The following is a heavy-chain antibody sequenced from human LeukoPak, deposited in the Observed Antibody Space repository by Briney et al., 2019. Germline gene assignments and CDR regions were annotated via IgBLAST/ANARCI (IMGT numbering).Heavy chain of an antibody. J-gene: IGHJ5*02. CDR1: GFIFSSYS. CDR3: ARDLLTGYYRRGNWFDP. CDR2: MSSNSNYI. V-gene: IGHV3-21*01. Sequence: GGSLRLSCAASGFIFSSYSMNWVRQAPGKGLEWVSSMSSNSNYIYYGDSMKGRFTISRDNAKSSLYLQMNSLRAEDTAVYFCARDLLTGYYRRGNWFDPWGQGTLVIVSS. D-gene: IGHD3-9*01.